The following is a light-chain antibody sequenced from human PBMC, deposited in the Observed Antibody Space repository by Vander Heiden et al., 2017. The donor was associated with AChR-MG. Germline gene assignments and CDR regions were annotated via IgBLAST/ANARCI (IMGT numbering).Light chain of an antibody. CDR3: QQVNSYLFT. J-gene: IGKJ3*01. V-gene: IGKV1-13*02. CDR2: DAS. CDR1: QGISSA. Sequence: AIQLTQSPSSLSASVGDRVTITCRASQGISSALAWYQQKPGKAPKLLICDASSLESGVPSRFSGSGSGTDFTLTISSLQPEDFATYYCQQVNSYLFTFGHGTKVDIK.